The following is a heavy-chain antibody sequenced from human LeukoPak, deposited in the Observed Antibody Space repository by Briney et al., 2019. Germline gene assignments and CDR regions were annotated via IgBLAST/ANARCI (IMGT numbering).Heavy chain of an antibody. CDR2: ISSNGNDK. Sequence: GGSLRLSCAASGVTFSNYGMHWVRQAPGKGLEWVAHISSNGNDKLYGDFVKGRFTISRDDSKSTLYLQMNSLRVEDTAVYYCTTKVIRGNSGDDYDDWGQGTLITVSS. CDR3: TTKVIRGNSGDDYDD. D-gene: IGHD5-12*01. J-gene: IGHJ4*02. CDR1: GVTFSNYG. V-gene: IGHV3-30*03.